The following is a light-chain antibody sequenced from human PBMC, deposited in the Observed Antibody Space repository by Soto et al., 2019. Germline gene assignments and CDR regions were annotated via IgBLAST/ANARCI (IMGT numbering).Light chain of an antibody. J-gene: IGKJ4*01. CDR3: KQSKTFPLT. Sequence: DIQMTQSPSSLSASVGDRVTVTCRASQAIDRWLAWYQQKPGKAPKVLIYAASNLRSGVPSRFSGSGSGIDFSLTISSLQPEDLATYYCKQSKTFPLTFGGGTKVEIK. CDR1: QAIDRW. V-gene: IGKV1-12*01. CDR2: AAS.